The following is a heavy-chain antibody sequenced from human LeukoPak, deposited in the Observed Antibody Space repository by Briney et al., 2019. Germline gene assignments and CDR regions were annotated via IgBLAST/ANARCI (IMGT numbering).Heavy chain of an antibody. CDR1: GGSFSGYY. Sequence: SETLSLTCAVYGGSFSGYYWSWIRQPPGKGLEWIGEINHSGSTNYNPSLKSRVTISVDTSKNQFSLKLSSVTAADTAVYYCARFRCSNYFDYWGQGTLVTVSS. V-gene: IGHV4-34*01. J-gene: IGHJ4*02. CDR3: ARFRCSNYFDY. D-gene: IGHD4-4*01. CDR2: INHSGST.